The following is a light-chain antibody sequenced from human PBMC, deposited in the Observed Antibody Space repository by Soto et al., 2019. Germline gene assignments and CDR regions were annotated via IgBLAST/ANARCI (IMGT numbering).Light chain of an antibody. V-gene: IGKV1-5*03. CDR3: QQYNSYRT. Sequence: DIQMTQSPSTLSASVGDRVTITCRASQSISSWLAWYQQKPGKAPKLLIYKASSLESGVPSRFSGSGSGTEFTLHISSLQPDDFATYYCQQYNSYRTFGQGTKVEIK. J-gene: IGKJ1*01. CDR1: QSISSW. CDR2: KAS.